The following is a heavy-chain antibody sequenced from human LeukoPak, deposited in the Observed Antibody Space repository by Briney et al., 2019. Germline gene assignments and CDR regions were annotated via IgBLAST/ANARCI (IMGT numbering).Heavy chain of an antibody. CDR2: ISRSGDYM. V-gene: IGHV3-11*05. CDR1: GFTFSDYY. CDR3: ARDGTGWKFDY. J-gene: IGHJ4*02. Sequence: GSLRLSCAASGFTFSDYYMTWVRQSPGKGLEWVSHISRSGDYMNYADSVKGRFTISRHNAENSLYLQMNSLSAEDTAIYYCARDGTGWKFDYWGQGILVTVSS. D-gene: IGHD6-19*01.